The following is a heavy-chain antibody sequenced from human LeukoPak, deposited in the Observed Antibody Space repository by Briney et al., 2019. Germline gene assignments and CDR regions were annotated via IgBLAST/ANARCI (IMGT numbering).Heavy chain of an antibody. CDR2: ISSRGNVI. CDR1: GFTFSTYE. V-gene: IGHV3-48*03. D-gene: IGHD5-12*01. CDR3: ARRPSGYSGYDRVY. Sequence: GGSLRLSCAASGFTFSTYEMNWVRQAPGKGLEWVSYISSRGNVIYYADSVKGRFTISRDNSKNTLYLQMNSLRAEDTAVYYCARRPSGYSGYDRVYWGQGTLVTVSS. J-gene: IGHJ4*02.